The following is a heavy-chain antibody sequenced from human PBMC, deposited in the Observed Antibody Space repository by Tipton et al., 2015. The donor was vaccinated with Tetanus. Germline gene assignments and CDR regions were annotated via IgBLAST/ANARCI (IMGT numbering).Heavy chain of an antibody. V-gene: IGHV5-51*01. J-gene: IGHJ4*02. Sequence: QSGAEVKKPGESLKISCKGSEYNFRNYWIAWVRQMPGKGLEWMGTIYPGDSDTRYSPSFQGQVTISVDKSINTAYLQWSSLKASDTAIYYCAREPSSGYYFDYWGQGTLVTVSS. CDR1: EYNFRNYW. CDR2: IYPGDSDT. D-gene: IGHD3-22*01. CDR3: AREPSSGYYFDY.